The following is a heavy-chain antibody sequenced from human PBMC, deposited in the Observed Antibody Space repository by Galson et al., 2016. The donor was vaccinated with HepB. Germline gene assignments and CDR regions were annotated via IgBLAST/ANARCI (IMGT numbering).Heavy chain of an antibody. V-gene: IGHV4-39*01. CDR3: ARPVGRGAYAY. CDR2: IRSDGST. Sequence: SETLSLTCSVSGDSITSSGYYWGWIRQPPGKGLEWIGSIRSDGSTYYSPSLKSRVTISVDTSKNQFSLRLTSVTAADTAVYCCARPVGRGAYAYWGQGTLATVAS. CDR1: GDSITSSGYY. J-gene: IGHJ4*02. D-gene: IGHD1-26*01.